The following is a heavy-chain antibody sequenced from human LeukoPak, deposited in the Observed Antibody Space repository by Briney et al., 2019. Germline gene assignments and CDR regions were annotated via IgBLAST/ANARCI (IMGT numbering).Heavy chain of an antibody. J-gene: IGHJ3*02. CDR1: GFTFSNFY. D-gene: IGHD3-9*01. Sequence: PGGSLRPSCAASGFTFSNFYMSWIRQAPGKGLEWVSFISSASTYTNFADSVKGRFTVSRDNAKNSLFLQMNSLRAEDTAVYYCAKFLTGQYDAFDIWGQGTMVTVSA. V-gene: IGHV3-11*03. CDR2: ISSASTYT. CDR3: AKFLTGQYDAFDI.